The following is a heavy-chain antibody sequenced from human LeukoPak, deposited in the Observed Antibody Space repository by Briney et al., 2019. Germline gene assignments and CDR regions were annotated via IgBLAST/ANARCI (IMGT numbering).Heavy chain of an antibody. CDR3: ARNYDILTGYYVLDY. CDR1: GGSISSYY. D-gene: IGHD3-9*01. Sequence: SETLSLTCTVSGGSISSYYWSWTRQPPGKGLEWIGYIYYSGSTNYNPSLKSRVTISVDTSKNQFSLKLSSVTAADTAVYYCARNYDILTGYYVLDYWGQGTLVTVSS. V-gene: IGHV4-59*01. CDR2: IYYSGST. J-gene: IGHJ4*02.